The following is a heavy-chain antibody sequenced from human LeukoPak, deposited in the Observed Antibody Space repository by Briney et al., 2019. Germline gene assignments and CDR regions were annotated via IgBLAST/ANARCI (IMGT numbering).Heavy chain of an antibody. CDR1: GFTFSTYN. CDR3: ARVGDSSSRFEY. CDR2: IRYDGSNK. V-gene: IGHV3-30*02. Sequence: GGSLRLSCAASGFTFSTYNMHWVRQAPGKGLEWVTFIRYDGSNKYYADSVKGRFTISRDNSKNTLYLQMNSLRPEDTAVYYCARVGDSSSRFEYWGQGTLVTVSS. J-gene: IGHJ4*02. D-gene: IGHD6-13*01.